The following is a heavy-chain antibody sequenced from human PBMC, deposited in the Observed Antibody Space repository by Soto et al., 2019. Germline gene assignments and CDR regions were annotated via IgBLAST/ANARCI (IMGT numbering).Heavy chain of an antibody. Sequence: SETLSLTCTVSGGSISSYYWSWIRQPPGKGLEWIGYIHYSGTTNYNPSLASRVTLSVDTSKNQFSLKMTSVTAADRAMYFCARYNSYAIDYWGRGTLVTVSS. J-gene: IGHJ4*02. CDR2: IHYSGTT. CDR3: ARYNSYAIDY. D-gene: IGHD2-8*01. V-gene: IGHV4-59*01. CDR1: GGSISSYY.